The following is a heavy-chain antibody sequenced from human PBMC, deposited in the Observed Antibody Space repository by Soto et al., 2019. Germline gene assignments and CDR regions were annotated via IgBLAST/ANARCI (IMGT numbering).Heavy chain of an antibody. CDR1: GYTFTSYG. J-gene: IGHJ5*02. V-gene: IGHV1-18*01. D-gene: IGHD3-9*01. CDR2: ISAYSGNT. CDR3: ARDADILTGYYTSGWFDP. Sequence: GASVKVSCKASGYTFTSYGISWVRQAPGQGPEWMGWISAYSGNTNYAQKLQGRVTMTADTSTSTAYMELRSLRSDDTAVYYCARDADILTGYYTSGWFDPWGQGTLVTVSS.